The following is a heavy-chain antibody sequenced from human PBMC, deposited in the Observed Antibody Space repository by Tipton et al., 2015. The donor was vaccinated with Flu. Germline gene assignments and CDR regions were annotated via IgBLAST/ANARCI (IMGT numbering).Heavy chain of an antibody. J-gene: IGHJ3*01. CDR2: VSFDGSKK. D-gene: IGHD3-10*01. Sequence: SLRLSCTTSGFTFSTYDMHWFRQAPGKGLEWVAVVSFDGSKKFFADSVKGRFTISRDNAKNMVYLQMNSLTDEDTAVYYCTRDRSGSYYATDTFDFWGQGALVTVSS. CDR3: TRDRSGSYYATDTFDF. CDR1: GFTFSTYD. V-gene: IGHV3-30*04.